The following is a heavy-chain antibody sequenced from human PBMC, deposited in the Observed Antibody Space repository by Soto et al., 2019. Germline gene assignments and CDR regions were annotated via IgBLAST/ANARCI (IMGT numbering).Heavy chain of an antibody. Sequence: QVQLVESGGGVVQPGRSLRLSCAASGFSFSSYAMHWVRQAPGNGLEWVAVISYDRSNKYYADAVNGRFTISRDNSKNTLYLQMNSLRAEDTAVYYCARGWGAYSSSSEFDYWGQGTLVTVSS. CDR2: ISYDRSNK. D-gene: IGHD6-6*01. V-gene: IGHV3-30-3*01. J-gene: IGHJ4*02. CDR1: GFSFSSYA. CDR3: ARGWGAYSSSSEFDY.